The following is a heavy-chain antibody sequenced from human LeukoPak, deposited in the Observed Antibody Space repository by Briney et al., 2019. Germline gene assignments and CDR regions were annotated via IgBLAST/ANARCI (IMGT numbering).Heavy chain of an antibody. Sequence: PSETLFQAFSFPGDSMSSHQWTWIRQPPGKGLEWIGEINHSGSANNNPSLKSRVTISADTSKNQFSLKLSSVTAADPAVYSCARLRVLDYWGQGTLVTVSS. CDR1: GDSMSSHQ. J-gene: IGHJ4*02. V-gene: IGHV4-34*01. CDR2: INHSGSA. CDR3: ARLRVLDY.